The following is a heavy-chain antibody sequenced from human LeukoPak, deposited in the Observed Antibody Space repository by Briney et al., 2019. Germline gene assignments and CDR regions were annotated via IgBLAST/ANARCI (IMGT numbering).Heavy chain of an antibody. CDR3: CREAPSFDY. CDR1: GFTFSSYE. CDR2: IKQDGSEK. Sequence: GGSLRLSCAASGFTFSSYEMNWVRQAPGKGLEWVANIKQDGSEKYYVDSVKGRFTISRDNAKNSLYLQMNSLRAEDTAVYYCCREAPSFDYWGQGTLVTVSS. V-gene: IGHV3-7*01. J-gene: IGHJ4*02.